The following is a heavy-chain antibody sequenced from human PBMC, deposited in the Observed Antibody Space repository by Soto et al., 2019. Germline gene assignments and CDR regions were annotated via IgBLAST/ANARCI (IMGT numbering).Heavy chain of an antibody. CDR1: GYTFTSYG. J-gene: IGHJ4*02. CDR2: ISAYNGNT. Sequence: ASVKVSCKASGYTFTSYGISWVRQAPGQGLEWMGWISAYNGNTNYAQKLQGRVTITRDTSASTAYMELSSLRSEDTDVYNCARAQIVVVFGFFDFWGQGTLVTVSS. CDR3: ARAQIVVVFGFFDF. V-gene: IGHV1-18*01. D-gene: IGHD3-22*01.